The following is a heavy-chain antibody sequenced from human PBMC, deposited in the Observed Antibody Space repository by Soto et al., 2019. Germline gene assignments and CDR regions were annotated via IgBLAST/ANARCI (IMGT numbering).Heavy chain of an antibody. D-gene: IGHD3-3*01. CDR1: VGSFSGYY. J-gene: IGHJ5*02. V-gene: IGHV4-34*01. CDR3: ARRTRYYDFWSGYPNWFDP. Sequence: SETLSLTFSVYVGSFSGYYWSWIRQPPGKGLEWIGEINHSGSTNYNPSLKSRVTISVDTSKNQFSLKLSSVTAADTAVYYCARRTRYYDFWSGYPNWFDPWGQGTMVNVS. CDR2: INHSGST.